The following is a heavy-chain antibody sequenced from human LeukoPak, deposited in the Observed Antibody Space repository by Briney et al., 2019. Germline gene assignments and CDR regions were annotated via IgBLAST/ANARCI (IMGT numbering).Heavy chain of an antibody. CDR3: ARQSRQQLVLDAFDI. J-gene: IGHJ3*02. CDR1: GYSLTSYW. Sequence: GESLKISCKGSGYSLTSYWIGWVRQMPGKGLEWMGIIYPGDSDTRYSPSFQGQVTISADKSISTAYLQWSSLKASDTAMYYCARQSRQQLVLDAFDIWGQGTMVTVSS. CDR2: IYPGDSDT. V-gene: IGHV5-51*01. D-gene: IGHD6-13*01.